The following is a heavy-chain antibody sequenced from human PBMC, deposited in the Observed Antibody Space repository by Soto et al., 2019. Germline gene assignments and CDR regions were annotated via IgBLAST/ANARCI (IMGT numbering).Heavy chain of an antibody. V-gene: IGHV3-23*01. CDR3: AKLCSSTSCYTDY. Sequence: GSLRLSCAASGFTFSSYAMRWVRQAPGKGLEWVAVISGSGGSTYYADSVKGRFTISRDNSKNTLYLQMNSLRAEDTAVYYCAKLCSSTSCYTDYWGQGTLVTVSS. D-gene: IGHD2-2*02. J-gene: IGHJ4*02. CDR1: GFTFSSYA. CDR2: ISGSGGST.